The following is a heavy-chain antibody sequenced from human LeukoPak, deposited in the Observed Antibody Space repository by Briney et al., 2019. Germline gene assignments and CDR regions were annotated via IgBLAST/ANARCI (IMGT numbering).Heavy chain of an antibody. CDR3: ERVGAWELQRVFEY. CDR2: IHKAGSES. Sequence: GGSLRLSCAASGFTFTNYWMTWVRQVPGKGLEWVANIHKAGSESYYVDSVKGRFAISRDNAKNSLYLQLSSLRVEDTAVYYCERVGAWELQRVFEYWGQGTLVTVSS. CDR1: GFTFTNYW. V-gene: IGHV3-7*01. J-gene: IGHJ4*02. D-gene: IGHD1-26*01.